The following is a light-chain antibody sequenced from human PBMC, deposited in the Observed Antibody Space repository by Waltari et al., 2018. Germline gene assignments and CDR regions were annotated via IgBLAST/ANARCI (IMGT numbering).Light chain of an antibody. J-gene: IGLJ3*02. CDR3: QSYDSNNHGV. CDR1: SGSIASNF. V-gene: IGLV6-57*01. Sequence: NFMLTQPHSVSESPGKTVTISCTRSSGSIASNFVQWFQQRPGSPPTTVIYEDYQRPSGVPDRFSGSIDSSSNSASLTISGLKTEDEVDYYCQSYDSNNHGVFGGGTKLTVL. CDR2: EDY.